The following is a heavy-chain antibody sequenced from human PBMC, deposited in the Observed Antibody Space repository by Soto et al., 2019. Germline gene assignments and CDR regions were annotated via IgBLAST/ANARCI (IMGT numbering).Heavy chain of an antibody. CDR2: INHSGGST. Sequence: QVQLVQSGAEVKKPGASVKVSCKSSGYTFTSYYMHWVRQAHGPGLECMGIINHSGGSTSYAKKVQVRVAMTRGPSTSTVHMKLSSLRSEDTAVYYCARAGVPYYFFALDYYYYGMDVWVQATTVTVSS. CDR3: ARAGVPYYFFALDYYYYGMDV. V-gene: IGHV1-46*01. J-gene: IGHJ6*02. D-gene: IGHD2-8*01. CDR1: GYTFTSYY.